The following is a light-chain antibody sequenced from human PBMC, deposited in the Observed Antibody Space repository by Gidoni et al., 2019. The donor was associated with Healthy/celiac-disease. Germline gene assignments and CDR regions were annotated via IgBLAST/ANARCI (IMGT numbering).Light chain of an antibody. Sequence: DIQMTQSPSTLSVSVGDRVTITCRASQSISSWLAWYQQNPGKAPKSLIYKASSLESVVPSRFSGSGSGTEFTLTVGNLQTGDFATYYCQQYDNCPYTFGQRTRLKIK. V-gene: IGKV1-5*03. J-gene: IGKJ2*01. CDR2: KAS. CDR3: QQYDNCPYT. CDR1: QSISSW.